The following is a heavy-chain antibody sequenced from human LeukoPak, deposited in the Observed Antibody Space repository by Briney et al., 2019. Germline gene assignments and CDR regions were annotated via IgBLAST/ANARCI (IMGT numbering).Heavy chain of an antibody. J-gene: IGHJ3*02. CDR3: TIGLAGDWDAFDI. CDR1: GYTFTTCA. CDR2: IHADSGNT. D-gene: IGHD6-19*01. V-gene: IGHV1-3*01. Sequence: ASVNVSCKTSGYTFTTCAVHWVRQAPGQRLEWMGWIHADSGNTKYSQKLQGRVAIARDTSASTIYMELTSLRIEDTAVYFCTIGLAGDWDAFDIWGLGTMVIVSS.